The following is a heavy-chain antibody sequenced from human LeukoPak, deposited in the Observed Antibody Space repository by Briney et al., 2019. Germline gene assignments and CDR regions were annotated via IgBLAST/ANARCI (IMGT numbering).Heavy chain of an antibody. D-gene: IGHD6-19*01. CDR3: ARHGYSSGSLAWFDP. CDR1: GGSISSYY. V-gene: IGHV4-59*01. Sequence: SETLSLTCNVSGGSISSYYWSWIRQPPGKGLEWIGYIYYSGSTNYNPSLKSRVTISVDTSKNQFSLKLSSVTAADTAVYYCARHGYSSGSLAWFDPWGQGTQVTVSS. J-gene: IGHJ5*02. CDR2: IYYSGST.